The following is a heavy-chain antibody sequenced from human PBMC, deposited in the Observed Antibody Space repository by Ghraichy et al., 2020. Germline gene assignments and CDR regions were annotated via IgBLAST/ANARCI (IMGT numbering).Heavy chain of an antibody. V-gene: IGHV4-39*07. J-gene: IGHJ4*02. D-gene: IGHD3-3*01. CDR1: GGSISSSSYY. Sequence: SETLSLTCTVSGGSISSSSYYWGWIRQPPGKGLEWIGSIYYSGSTYYNPSLKSRVTISVDTSKNQFSLKLSSVTAADTAVYYCASLEGDFWSGYPRWGQGTLVTVSS. CDR3: ASLEGDFWSGYPR. CDR2: IYYSGST.